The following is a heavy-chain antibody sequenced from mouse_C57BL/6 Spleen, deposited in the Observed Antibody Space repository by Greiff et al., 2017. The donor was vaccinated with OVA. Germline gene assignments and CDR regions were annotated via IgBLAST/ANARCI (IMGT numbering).Heavy chain of an antibody. CDR2: INPSNGGT. J-gene: IGHJ4*01. Sequence: VQLQQPGTELVKPGASVKLSCKASGYTFTSYWLHWVKQRPGQGLEWIGNINPSNGGTNYNEKFQSKATLTVDKASSTAYMQLSSLTSEDSAVYYCALDYGFYYAMDYWGQGTSVTVSS. V-gene: IGHV1-53*01. D-gene: IGHD2-4*01. CDR1: GYTFTSYW. CDR3: ALDYGFYYAMDY.